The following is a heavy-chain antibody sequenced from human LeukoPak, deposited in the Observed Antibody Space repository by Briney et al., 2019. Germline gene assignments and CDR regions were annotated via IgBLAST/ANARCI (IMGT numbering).Heavy chain of an antibody. V-gene: IGHV3-9*01. Sequence: PGRSLRLSCAASGFTFNDHAMYWVRQAPGKGLEWVSGINLNSDNIGYADSVKGRFTISRDDAKNSLFLQMNSLRTEDTALYYCARASYYYDTTGLGAVDIWGQGTMVTVSS. CDR1: GFTFNDHA. CDR2: INLNSDNI. CDR3: ARASYYYDTTGLGAVDI. J-gene: IGHJ3*02. D-gene: IGHD3-22*01.